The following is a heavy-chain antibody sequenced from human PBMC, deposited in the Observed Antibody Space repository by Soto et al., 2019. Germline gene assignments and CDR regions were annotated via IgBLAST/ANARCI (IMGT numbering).Heavy chain of an antibody. Sequence: EVQLVQSGAEVKKPGESLRISCKGSGYSFSSYWITWVRQMPGKGLEWMGRIDPSDSDADYSPSFQGHVTISVDKSISTAYLQWSSLKASDTALYYCARRSPTPDYWGQGTLVTVSS. V-gene: IGHV5-10-1*01. CDR3: ARRSPTPDY. CDR2: IDPSDSDA. J-gene: IGHJ4*02. CDR1: GYSFSSYW.